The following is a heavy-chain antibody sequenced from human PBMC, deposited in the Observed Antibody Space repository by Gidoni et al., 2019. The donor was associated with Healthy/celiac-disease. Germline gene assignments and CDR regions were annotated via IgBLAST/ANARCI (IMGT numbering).Heavy chain of an antibody. CDR2: IRSKAYGGTT. CDR3: TRDQYPYSSSWPVSAFDI. D-gene: IGHD6-13*01. J-gene: IGHJ3*02. V-gene: IGHV3-49*04. Sequence: EVQLVESGGGLVQPGRSLRLSCTASGFTFGDSAMSWVRQAPGKGLEWVGFIRSKAYGGTTEYAASVKGRFTISRDDSKSIAYLQMNSLKTEDTAVYYCTRDQYPYSSSWPVSAFDIWGQGTMVTVSS. CDR1: GFTFGDSA.